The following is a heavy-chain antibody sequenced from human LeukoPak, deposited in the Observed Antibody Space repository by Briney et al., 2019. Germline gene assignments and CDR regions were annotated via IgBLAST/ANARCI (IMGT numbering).Heavy chain of an antibody. CDR1: GFSFSTYA. D-gene: IGHD3-22*01. CDR3: ARWAYFYDSSGYYFDL. J-gene: IGHJ4*02. CDR2: ISYDGSNK. Sequence: PGGSLRLSCAASGFSFSTYAMHWVRQAPGKGLEWVAVISYDGSNKYYADSVKGRFTISRDNSKTTLYLQMTSLRAEDTAIYYCARWAYFYDSSGYYFDLWGQGTLVTVSS. V-gene: IGHV3-30*17.